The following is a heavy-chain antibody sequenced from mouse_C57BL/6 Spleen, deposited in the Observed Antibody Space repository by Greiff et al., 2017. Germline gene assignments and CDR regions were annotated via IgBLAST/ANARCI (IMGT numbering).Heavy chain of an antibody. CDR2: INPSSGYT. V-gene: IGHV1-4*01. J-gene: IGHJ4*01. Sequence: VQLQQSGAELARPGASVKMSCKASGYTFTSYTMHWVKQRPGQGLEWIGYINPSSGYTKYNQKFKDKATLTADKSSSTAYMQLSSLTSEDSAVYYCARLREYAMDYWGQGTSVTVSS. D-gene: IGHD1-1*01. CDR3: ARLREYAMDY. CDR1: GYTFTSYT.